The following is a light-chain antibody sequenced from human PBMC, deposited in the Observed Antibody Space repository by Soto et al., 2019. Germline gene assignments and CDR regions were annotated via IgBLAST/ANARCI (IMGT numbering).Light chain of an antibody. V-gene: IGKV3-20*01. J-gene: IGKJ2*01. CDR3: RQYGSSPSYT. CDR1: QSLSSY. Sequence: EIVLTQSPGTLSLSPGERATLSCRASQSLSSYLAWYQQKPGQAPRLLIYGASSRATGIPDRFSGSGSGTEFTITISRLEPADFAVYYCRQYGSSPSYTFGQGTKLEIK. CDR2: GAS.